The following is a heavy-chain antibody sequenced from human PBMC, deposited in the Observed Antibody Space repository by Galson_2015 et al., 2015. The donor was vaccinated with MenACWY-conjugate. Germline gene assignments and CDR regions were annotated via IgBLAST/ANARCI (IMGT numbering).Heavy chain of an antibody. Sequence: SLRLSCAASGFTFSSYGMQWVRQAPGKGLDWVAVISYEGSIQHYGDSVKGRFTISRDNSKNTLYLQMNSQRVEDTAVYYCAKESAQRASVALDYWGQGTLVTVSS. D-gene: IGHD6-19*01. CDR3: AKESAQRASVALDY. CDR2: ISYEGSIQ. V-gene: IGHV3-30*18. CDR1: GFTFSSYG. J-gene: IGHJ4*02.